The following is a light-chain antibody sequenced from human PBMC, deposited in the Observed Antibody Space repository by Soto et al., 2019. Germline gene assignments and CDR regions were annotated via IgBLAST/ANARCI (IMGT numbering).Light chain of an antibody. Sequence: QSVLTQPASVSGSPGQSVTISCTGTSVDVGAYNFVSWYQQYPDKAPRVLIYDVSERPSGVSNRFSGSKSGNTASLTISGLQTEDEADYFCISCTDTFYVFGTGTKVTVL. CDR1: SVDVGAYNF. J-gene: IGLJ1*01. CDR3: ISCTDTFYV. V-gene: IGLV2-14*03. CDR2: DVS.